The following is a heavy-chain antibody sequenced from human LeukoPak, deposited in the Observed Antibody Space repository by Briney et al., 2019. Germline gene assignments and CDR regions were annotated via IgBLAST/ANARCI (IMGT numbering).Heavy chain of an antibody. J-gene: IGHJ4*02. D-gene: IGHD3-22*01. CDR3: AKDPIVVAITYYFDY. Sequence: GGSLRLSCAASGFTFTNYAMSWVRQAPGKGLEWVSGISSDGATFYPDSVKGRFTISRDNSKNTLYLQMNSLRAEDTAVYYCAKDPIVVAITYYFDYWGQGTLVTVSS. CDR1: GFTFTNYA. V-gene: IGHV3-23*01. CDR2: ISSDGAT.